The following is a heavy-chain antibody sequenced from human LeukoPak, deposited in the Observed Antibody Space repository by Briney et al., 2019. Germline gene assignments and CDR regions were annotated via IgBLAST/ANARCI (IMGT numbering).Heavy chain of an antibody. CDR2: IYHSGST. Sequence: PSETLSLTXAVSGYSIRSGYYWGWIRQPPGRGLECIGSIYHSGSTYYNPSLKTRVTISVDTSNNQFSLRLNSVTAADTAVYYCARHEGYSYGRPESWGQGTLVTVSS. CDR1: GYSIRSGYY. J-gene: IGHJ5*02. V-gene: IGHV4-38-2*01. CDR3: ARHEGYSYGRPES. D-gene: IGHD5-18*01.